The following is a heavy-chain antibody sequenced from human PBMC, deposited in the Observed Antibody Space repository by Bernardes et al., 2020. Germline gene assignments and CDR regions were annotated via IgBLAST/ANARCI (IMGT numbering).Heavy chain of an antibody. CDR1: GYTFTSNV. D-gene: IGHD4-17*01. J-gene: IGHJ4*02. CDR3: ARIRGDYGDYGPPFLLDY. Sequence: ASTQVACKASGYTFTSNVIIRWRQAPGQGLQWMGWIIACNGNTNYAQKLQGRVTMITDTSTSTAYMGLRSLRSDDTAVYYWARIRGDYGDYGPPFLLDYWGQGNLVTVSS. V-gene: IGHV1-18*04. CDR2: IIACNGNT.